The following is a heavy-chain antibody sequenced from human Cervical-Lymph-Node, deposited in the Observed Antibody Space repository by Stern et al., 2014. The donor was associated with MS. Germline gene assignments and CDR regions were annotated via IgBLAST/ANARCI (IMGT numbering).Heavy chain of an antibody. D-gene: IGHD1-7*01. CDR3: ARGVPLELHGMDV. J-gene: IGHJ6*02. CDR2: MRPKSGEI. CDR1: GYAFTSFD. V-gene: IGHV1-8*01. Sequence: VQLVQSGAEVKTPGASVKVSCKASGYAFTSFDVHWVRQAPGQGLEWMGWMRPKSGEIGYTQEFQGRVTMTRNTSMSTAYMELSSLRPEDTAVYFCARGVPLELHGMDVWGQGTTVTVSS.